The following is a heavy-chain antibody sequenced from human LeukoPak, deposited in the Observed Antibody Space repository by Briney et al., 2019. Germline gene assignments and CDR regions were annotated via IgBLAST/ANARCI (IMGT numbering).Heavy chain of an antibody. V-gene: IGHV4-39*07. D-gene: IGHD3-22*01. CDR3: ARVPPDYYDPYYFDY. CDR1: GGSISSSSYY. J-gene: IGHJ4*02. CDR2: TYYSGST. Sequence: PSETLSLTCTVSGGSISSSSYYWGWIRQPPGKGLEWIGSTYYSGSTYYNPSLKSRVTISVDTSKNQFSLKLSSVTAADTAVYYCARVPPDYYDPYYFDYWGQGTLVTVSS.